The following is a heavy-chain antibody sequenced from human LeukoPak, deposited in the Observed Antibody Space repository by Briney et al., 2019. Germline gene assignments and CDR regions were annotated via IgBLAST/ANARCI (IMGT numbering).Heavy chain of an antibody. V-gene: IGHV3-23*01. Sequence: GGSLRLSCAVSGFSFSDFYMSWVRQAPGKGLEWVSAISGSGGSTYYADSVKGRFTISRDNSKNTLYLQMNSLRAEDTAVYYCAKTPFSSGYYSYYFDYWGQGTLVTVSS. J-gene: IGHJ4*02. D-gene: IGHD3-22*01. CDR2: ISGSGGST. CDR3: AKTPFSSGYYSYYFDY. CDR1: GFSFSDFY.